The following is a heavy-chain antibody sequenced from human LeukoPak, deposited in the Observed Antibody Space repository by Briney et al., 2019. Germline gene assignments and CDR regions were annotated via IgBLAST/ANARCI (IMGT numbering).Heavy chain of an antibody. CDR1: GFTFSNAR. CDR3: TTDTDIVATTSPDY. J-gene: IGHJ4*02. Sequence: PGGSLRLSCAASGFTFSNARMSWVRQAPGKGLEWVGRIKSKTDGGTTDYAAPVKGRFTISRDDSKNTLYLQMNSLKTEDTAVYYCTTDTDIVATTSPDYWGQGTLVTVSS. V-gene: IGHV3-15*01. CDR2: IKSKTDGGTT. D-gene: IGHD5-12*01.